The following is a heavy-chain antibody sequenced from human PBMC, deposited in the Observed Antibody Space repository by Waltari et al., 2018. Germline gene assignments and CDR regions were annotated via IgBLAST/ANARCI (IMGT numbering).Heavy chain of an antibody. Sequence: VRQAPGKGLEWVAVISYDGSNKYYADSVKGRFTISRDNSKNTLYLQMNSLRAEDTAVYYCARDSLYYYGSGSDIDYWGQGTLVTVSS. CDR2: ISYDGSNK. V-gene: IGHV3-30-3*01. D-gene: IGHD3-10*01. CDR3: ARDSLYYYGSGSDIDY. J-gene: IGHJ4*02.